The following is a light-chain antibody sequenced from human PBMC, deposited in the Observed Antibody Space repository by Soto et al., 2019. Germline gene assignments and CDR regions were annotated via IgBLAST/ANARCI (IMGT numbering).Light chain of an antibody. CDR3: QQYQRFCHLT. Sequence: DIQMTHSPSTLSASVGDRVTINCRASQSISPWVAWYQQKSGKAPKLLIYDASNLESGVPSRFSGSGYGAELTLASASLHPDDFATYYCQQYQRFCHLTLGGRTTVDI. CDR2: DAS. V-gene: IGKV1-5*01. CDR1: QSISPW. J-gene: IGKJ4*01.